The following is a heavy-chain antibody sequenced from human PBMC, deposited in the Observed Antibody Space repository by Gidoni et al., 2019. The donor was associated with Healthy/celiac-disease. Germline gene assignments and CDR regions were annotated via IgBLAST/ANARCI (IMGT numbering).Heavy chain of an antibody. V-gene: IGHV4-39*01. CDR3: ARLVVITRDIDY. D-gene: IGHD3-22*01. CDR2: IYYRGST. Sequence: QLQLQESGPGLVKPSETLSLTCTVSGGSISSSSYYWGWIRPPPGKGLEWIGSIYYRGSTYYNPSLKSRVTISVDTSKNQFSLKLSSVTAADTAVYYCARLVVITRDIDYWGQGTLVTVSS. J-gene: IGHJ4*02. CDR1: GGSISSSSYY.